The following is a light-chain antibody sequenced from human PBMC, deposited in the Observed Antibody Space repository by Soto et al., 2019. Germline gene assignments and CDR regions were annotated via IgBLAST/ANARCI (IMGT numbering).Light chain of an antibody. CDR1: QSGSSSY. CDR2: GEA. Sequence: PGAIVPLSCKASQSGSSSYLSWYQQKPGQGPRLLIYGEAARATSIAARFSGSGSGTDFTLTISSLQPEDYAVDYCQHRSNGPPVTFGQGTKVAIK. V-gene: IGKV3D-7*01. CDR3: QHRSNGPPVT. J-gene: IGKJ1*01.